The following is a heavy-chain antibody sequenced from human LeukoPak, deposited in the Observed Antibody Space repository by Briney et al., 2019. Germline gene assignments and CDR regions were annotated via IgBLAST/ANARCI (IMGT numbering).Heavy chain of an antibody. CDR3: ARGTGDTSSWFHDY. Sequence: PGGSLRLSRAASGFTFSSYGMHWVRQAPGKGLEWVAVISYDINNKYYADSVKGRFAISRDNSKDTLYLQMNSLRPEDTAVYHCARGTGDTSSWFHDYWGQGTLVTVSS. CDR2: ISYDINNK. D-gene: IGHD6-13*01. J-gene: IGHJ4*02. CDR1: GFTFSSYG. V-gene: IGHV3-30*03.